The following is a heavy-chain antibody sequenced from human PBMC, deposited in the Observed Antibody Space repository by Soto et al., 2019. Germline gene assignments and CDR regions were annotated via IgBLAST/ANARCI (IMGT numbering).Heavy chain of an antibody. D-gene: IGHD2-21*02. Sequence: SETLSLTCAVYGGSFSGYYWSWIRQPPGKGLEWIGEINHSGSTNYNPSLKSRVTISVDTSKNQFSLKLSSVTAADTAVYYCARGKRSTWVVTANDYYYGMDVWGQGTTVTVSS. J-gene: IGHJ6*02. CDR2: INHSGST. CDR3: ARGKRSTWVVTANDYYYGMDV. CDR1: GGSFSGYY. V-gene: IGHV4-34*01.